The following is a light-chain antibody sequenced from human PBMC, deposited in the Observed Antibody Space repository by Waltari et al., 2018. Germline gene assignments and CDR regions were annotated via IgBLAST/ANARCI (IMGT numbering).Light chain of an antibody. Sequence: IVMTQSPATLSVSPGARATLSCRASQRISTNLDWFQEKPGQAPRLLIYGASTRATGVPARFSGSGSGTYFTLVISSLRSEDFAVYYCQHYDKWLRYSFGQGTKVEIK. CDR1: QRISTN. CDR2: GAS. CDR3: QHYDKWLRYS. V-gene: IGKV3-15*01. J-gene: IGKJ2*01.